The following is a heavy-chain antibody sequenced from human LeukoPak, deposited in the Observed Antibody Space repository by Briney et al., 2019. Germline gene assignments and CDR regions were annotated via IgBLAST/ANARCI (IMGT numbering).Heavy chain of an antibody. D-gene: IGHD5-24*01. J-gene: IGHJ4*02. Sequence: SETLSLTCAVYGGSFSAYHWSWIRQPPGKGLEWIGEINHSGSTNYNPSLKSRVTMSVDTSRNQFSLKLNSVTAADAAVYYCVRADGRDGYKGLVDYRGQGTLVTVSS. CDR2: INHSGST. V-gene: IGHV4-34*01. CDR3: VRADGRDGYKGLVDY. CDR1: GGSFSAYH.